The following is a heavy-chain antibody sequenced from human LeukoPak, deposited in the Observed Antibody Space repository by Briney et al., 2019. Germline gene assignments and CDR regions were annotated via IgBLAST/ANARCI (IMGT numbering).Heavy chain of an antibody. V-gene: IGHV3-33*01. CDR1: GFTFSSYG. J-gene: IGHJ6*02. D-gene: IGHD3-3*01. CDR3: ARDQAGAPSYYDFWSGHYSPYYYGMDV. Sequence: PGRSLRLSCAASGFTFSSYGMHWVRQAPGKGLEWVAVIWYDGSNKYYADSVKGRFTISRDNSKNTLYLQMNSLRAEDTAVYYCARDQAGAPSYYDFWSGHYSPYYYGMDVWGQGTTVTVSS. CDR2: IWYDGSNK.